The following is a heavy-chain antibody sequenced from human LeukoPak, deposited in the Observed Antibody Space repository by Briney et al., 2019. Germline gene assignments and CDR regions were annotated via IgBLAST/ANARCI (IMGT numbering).Heavy chain of an antibody. CDR3: AKDISSGWYFPGFDY. CDR2: ISRNGVAT. CDR1: GLSIGDYT. J-gene: IGHJ4*02. D-gene: IGHD6-19*01. V-gene: IGHV3-43*01. Sequence: PGGSLRLSCEASGLSIGDYTMHWVRQVPGKGLEWVSLISRNGVATKYADSVRGRFIVSRDNSKNSLYLQMNSLSTEDTALYYCAKDISSGWYFPGFDYWGQGTLVTVSS.